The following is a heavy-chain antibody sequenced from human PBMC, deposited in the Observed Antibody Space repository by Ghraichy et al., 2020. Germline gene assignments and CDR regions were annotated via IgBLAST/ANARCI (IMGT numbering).Heavy chain of an antibody. J-gene: IGHJ4*02. CDR3: ARGGRLLDH. Sequence: GESLNISCAASGFTFSSYWMHWVRQAPGKGLVYISRITGDGSSTNHADSVKGRFTISRDNAKNTLYLQLNSLRAGDTAVYYCARGGRLLDHWGQGTLATVSS. CDR2: ITGDGSST. CDR1: GFTFSSYW. V-gene: IGHV3-74*01.